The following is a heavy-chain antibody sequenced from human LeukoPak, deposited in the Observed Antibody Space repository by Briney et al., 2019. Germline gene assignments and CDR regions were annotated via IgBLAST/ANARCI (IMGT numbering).Heavy chain of an antibody. Sequence: AGGSLRLSCAASGFTFSSYSMNWVRQAPGMGLEWVSSISSSSSYIYYADSVKGRFTISRDNAKNSLYLQMNSLRAEDTAVYYCASSSGYYGSRYYFDYWGQGTLVTVSS. J-gene: IGHJ4*02. D-gene: IGHD3-22*01. CDR3: ASSSGYYGSRYYFDY. V-gene: IGHV3-21*01. CDR2: ISSSSSYI. CDR1: GFTFSSYS.